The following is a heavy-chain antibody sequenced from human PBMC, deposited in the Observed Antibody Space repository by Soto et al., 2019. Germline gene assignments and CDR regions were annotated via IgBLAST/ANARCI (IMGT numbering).Heavy chain of an antibody. V-gene: IGHV1-3*05. D-gene: IGHD1-26*01. CDR1: GYTFTTYA. Sequence: QVQLVQSGAEEKKPGASVKVSCKASGYTFTTYAMHWVRQAPGQRLEWMGWINAGNGNTKYSQKFQGRVTITRDTSASTAYMELSSLRSEDTAVYYCARLGLSGSYYSEREDYWGQGTLVTVSS. CDR3: ARLGLSGSYYSEREDY. CDR2: INAGNGNT. J-gene: IGHJ4*02.